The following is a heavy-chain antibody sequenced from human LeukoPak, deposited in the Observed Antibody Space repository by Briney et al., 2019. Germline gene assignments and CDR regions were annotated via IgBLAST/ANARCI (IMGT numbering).Heavy chain of an antibody. V-gene: IGHV4-34*01. J-gene: IGHJ5*02. CDR3: ARGRPAAPWELRYFDWLLLSPPSVQIGWFDP. CDR1: GGSFSGYY. Sequence: SETLSLTCAVYGGSFSGYYWSWIRQPPGKGREWIGEINHSGSTNYNPSLKSRVTISVDPSKNQFSLKLSSVTAADTAVYYCARGRPAAPWELRYFDWLLLSPPSVQIGWFDPWGQGTLVTVSS. D-gene: IGHD3-9*01. CDR2: INHSGST.